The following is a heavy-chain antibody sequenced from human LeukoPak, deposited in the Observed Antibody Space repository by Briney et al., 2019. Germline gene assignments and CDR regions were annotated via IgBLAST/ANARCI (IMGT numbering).Heavy chain of an antibody. CDR1: GFSFGRYA. CDR3: ARGDDMGVRGVIVFEY. V-gene: IGHV3-30-3*01. CDR2: ISHDGSNK. Sequence: PGGSLRLSCVASGFSFGRYAIHWVRQAPDKGLEWVAVISHDGSNKNYADSVKGRFTISRVTSKNTLYLQMNSLRPEDTAVYYCARGDDMGVRGVIVFEYWGQGTLITVSS. D-gene: IGHD3-10*01. J-gene: IGHJ4*02.